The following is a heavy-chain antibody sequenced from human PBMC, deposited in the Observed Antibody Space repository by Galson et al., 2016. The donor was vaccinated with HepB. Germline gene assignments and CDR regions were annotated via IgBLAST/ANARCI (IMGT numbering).Heavy chain of an antibody. CDR3: TRDGYNHIAFDI. CDR2: SSGTGATT. V-gene: IGHV3-23*01. J-gene: IGHJ3*02. CDR1: GFTLSTYA. Sequence: SLRLSCAASGFTLSTYAMSWVRQAPGKGLEWVSSSSGTGATTYYADSVKGRFTISRDNLRNTLHLQLDSLRAEDTALYYCTRDGYNHIAFDIWGRGTMVTVSS. D-gene: IGHD5-24*01.